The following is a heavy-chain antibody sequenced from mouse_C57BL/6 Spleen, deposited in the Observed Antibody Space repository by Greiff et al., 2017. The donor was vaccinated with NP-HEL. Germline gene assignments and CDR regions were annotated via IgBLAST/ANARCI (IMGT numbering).Heavy chain of an antibody. CDR2: INPNYGTT. V-gene: IGHV1-39*01. CDR3: ARKAYYYGSRPWYFDV. Sequence: EVQLQQSGPELVKPGASVKISCKASGYSFTDYNMNWVKQSNGKSLEWIGVINPNYGTTSYNQKFKGKATLTVDQSSSKAYMQLNSLTSEDSAVYYCARKAYYYGSRPWYFDVWGTGTTVTVSS. D-gene: IGHD1-1*01. J-gene: IGHJ1*03. CDR1: GYSFTDYN.